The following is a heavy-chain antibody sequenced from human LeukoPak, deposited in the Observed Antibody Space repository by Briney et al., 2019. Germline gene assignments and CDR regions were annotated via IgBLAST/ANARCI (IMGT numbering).Heavy chain of an antibody. CDR1: GGSISSSSYY. V-gene: IGHV4-39*07. CDR2: IYYSGST. J-gene: IGHJ4*02. Sequence: SETLSLTCTVSGGSISSSSYYWGWIRQPPGKGLEWIGSIYYSGSTYYNPSLKSRVTISVDTSKNQFSLKLSSVTAADTAVYYCARNYYDSSGYDATSVFDYWGQGTLVTVSS. CDR3: ARNYYDSSGYDATSVFDY. D-gene: IGHD3-22*01.